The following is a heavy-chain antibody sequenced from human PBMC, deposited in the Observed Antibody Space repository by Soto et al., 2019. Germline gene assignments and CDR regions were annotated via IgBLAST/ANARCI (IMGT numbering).Heavy chain of an antibody. V-gene: IGHV3-66*01. D-gene: IGHD3-10*01. CDR3: AGDPQGPETLVRGVNYFDS. J-gene: IGHJ4*02. CDR1: GFTVTDNY. Sequence: EVQLVESGGGLAQPGGSLRLSCAASGFTVTDNYISWIRQAPGKGLEWLSVTYGAGATRFADSVKGSFTISRDNSKNTLFLQMSSVRVEDTAIYYCAGDPQGPETLVRGVNYFDSWGQGALVTVSS. CDR2: TYGAGAT.